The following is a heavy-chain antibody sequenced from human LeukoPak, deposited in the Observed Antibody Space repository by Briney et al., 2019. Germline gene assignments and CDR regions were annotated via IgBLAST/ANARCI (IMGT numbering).Heavy chain of an antibody. CDR1: GYTFTSYY. CDR2: INPSGGST. D-gene: IGHD3-10*01. Sequence: ASVKVSCKASGYTFTSYYMHWVRQAPGQGLEWMGIINPSGGSTSYAQKFQGRVTMTRDTSTSTVYMELSSLRSEDTAVYYCAREGDTLWFGELLYPEGWFDPWGQGTLVTISS. CDR3: AREGDTLWFGELLYPEGWFDP. J-gene: IGHJ5*02. V-gene: IGHV1-46*01.